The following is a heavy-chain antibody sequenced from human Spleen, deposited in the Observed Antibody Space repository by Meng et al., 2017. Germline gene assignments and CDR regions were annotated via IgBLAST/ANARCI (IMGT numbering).Heavy chain of an antibody. Sequence: GESLKISCAASGFTFSSYNMHWVRQTPGEGLVWVSRINTDASITTYADSVKGRFTISRDNAKNTLYLQMNSLRAEDTAVYYCASASGGRIGAFDIWGQGTMVTVSS. CDR2: INTDASIT. CDR3: ASASGGRIGAFDI. CDR1: GFTFSSYN. V-gene: IGHV3-74*03. D-gene: IGHD3-16*01. J-gene: IGHJ3*02.